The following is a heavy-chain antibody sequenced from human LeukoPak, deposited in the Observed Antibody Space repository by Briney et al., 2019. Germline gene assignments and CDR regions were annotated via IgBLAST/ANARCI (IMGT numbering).Heavy chain of an antibody. D-gene: IGHD3-9*01. CDR1: GGSISSYY. CDR2: IYTSGST. J-gene: IGHJ4*02. Sequence: SATLSLTCTVSGGSISSYYWSWIRQPAGKGLEWIGRIYTSGSTNYNPSLKSRVTMSVDTSKNQFSLKLGSVTAADTAVYYCARDNYDILTGYSYFDHWGQGTLVTVSS. V-gene: IGHV4-4*07. CDR3: ARDNYDILTGYSYFDH.